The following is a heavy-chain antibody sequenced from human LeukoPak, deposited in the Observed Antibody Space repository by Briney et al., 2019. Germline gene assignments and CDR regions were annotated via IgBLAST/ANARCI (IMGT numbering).Heavy chain of an antibody. D-gene: IGHD3-3*01. J-gene: IGHJ4*02. CDR1: GYTFTSYA. V-gene: IGHV1-3*01. CDR2: INAGNGNT. Sequence: ASVTVSCTASGYTFTSYAMHWARQAPGQRLEWMGWINAGNGNTKYSQKFQGRVTITRDTSASTAYMELSSLRSEDTAAYYCAREAIFGVVLFDYWGQGTLVTVSS. CDR3: AREAIFGVVLFDY.